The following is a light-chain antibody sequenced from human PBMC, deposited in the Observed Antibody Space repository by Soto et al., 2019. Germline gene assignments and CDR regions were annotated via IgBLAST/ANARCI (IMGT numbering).Light chain of an antibody. J-gene: IGKJ2*01. CDR1: QSINTW. CDR2: KAS. Sequence: DIQMTQSPSTLSASVGDRVTITCRASQSINTWLAWYQQKPGKAPKLLIYKASSLGSADPSRFSGSGSGTEFTLTISSLQPDDFAIYYCQQYNSHSSYTFGQGTKLEIK. V-gene: IGKV1-5*03. CDR3: QQYNSHSSYT.